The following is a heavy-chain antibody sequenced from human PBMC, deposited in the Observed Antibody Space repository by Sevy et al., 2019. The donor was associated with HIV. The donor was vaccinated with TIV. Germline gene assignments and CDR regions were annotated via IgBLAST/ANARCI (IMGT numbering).Heavy chain of an antibody. CDR3: ARGLVRGVIINLFDY. V-gene: IGHV3-11*01. J-gene: IGHJ4*02. D-gene: IGHD3-10*01. CDR2: ISSSGSTI. CDR1: GFTFSDYY. Sequence: GGSLRLSCAASGFTFSDYYMSWIRQAPGKGLEWVSYISSSGSTIYYADSVKGRFTISRDNAKNSLYLQMNSLRAEDTAVYYCARGLVRGVIINLFDYWGQRTLVTVSS.